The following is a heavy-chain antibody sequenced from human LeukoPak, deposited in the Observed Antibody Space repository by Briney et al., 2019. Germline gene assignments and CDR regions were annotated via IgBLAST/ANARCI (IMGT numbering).Heavy chain of an antibody. CDR2: IYYSGST. D-gene: IGHD3-3*01. CDR1: GGSISSSSYY. V-gene: IGHV4-39*07. J-gene: IGHJ5*02. CDR3: ARDSKPVAHLRFCWFDP. Sequence: SETLSLTCTVSGGSISSSSYYWGWIRQPPGRGREWIGSIYYSGSTYYNPSLKSRVTISVDTSENQFSLKLSSVTAADTAVYYCARDSKPVAHLRFCWFDPWGQGTLVTVSS.